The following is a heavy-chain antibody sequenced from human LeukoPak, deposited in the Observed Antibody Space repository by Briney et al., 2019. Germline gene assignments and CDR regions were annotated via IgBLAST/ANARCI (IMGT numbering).Heavy chain of an antibody. J-gene: IGHJ4*02. D-gene: IGHD5-12*01. CDR1: GGSMSSYY. V-gene: IGHV4-59*01. Sequence: SETLSLTCTVSGGSMSSYYWSWIRQPPGKRLESIGYFYYSGSTNYNPSLKSRVTISVDTSKNQFSLKLSSVTSADTAVYYCARAGYSNEGYSGYGHEDYWGQGTLVTVSS. CDR3: ARAGYSNEGYSGYGHEDY. CDR2: FYYSGST.